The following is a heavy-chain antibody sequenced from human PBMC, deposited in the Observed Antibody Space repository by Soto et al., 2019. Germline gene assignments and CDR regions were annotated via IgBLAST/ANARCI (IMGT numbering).Heavy chain of an antibody. D-gene: IGHD6-6*01. Sequence: SVKVSCKASGGTFSSYAISWVRQAPGQGLEWMGGIIPIFGTTNYAQKFQGRVTITADESTSTAYMELSSLRSEDTAVYYCASRIKYSSSSSFDYWGQGTLVTVYS. CDR3: ASRIKYSSSSSFDY. CDR1: GGTFSSYA. CDR2: IIPIFGTT. J-gene: IGHJ4*02. V-gene: IGHV1-69*13.